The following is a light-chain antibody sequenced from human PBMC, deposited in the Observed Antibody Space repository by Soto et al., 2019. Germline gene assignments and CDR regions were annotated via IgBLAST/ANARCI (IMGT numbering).Light chain of an antibody. V-gene: IGLV7-46*01. CDR2: DTS. Sequence: QAVVTQEPSLTVSPGGTVTLTCGSSTGAVTSGHYPYWFQQKPGQAPRTLIYDTSNKHSWTPARFSGSLLGGKAALTLSGAQPEDEAAYYCLLSYSGAPYVVFGGGTKLTVL. CDR1: TGAVTSGHY. J-gene: IGLJ2*01. CDR3: LLSYSGAPYVV.